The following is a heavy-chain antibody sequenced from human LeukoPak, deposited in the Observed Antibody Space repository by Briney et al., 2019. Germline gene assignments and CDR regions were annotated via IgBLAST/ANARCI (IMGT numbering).Heavy chain of an antibody. CDR2: ISYDGSNK. CDR3: AKLVPPDYDILTGYPSPDAFDI. CDR1: GFTFTDYY. Sequence: GGSLRLSCAASGFTFTDYYMSWIRQAPGKGLEWVAVISYDGSNKYYADSVKGRFTISRDNSKNTLYLQMNSLRAEDTAVYYCAKLVPPDYDILTGYPSPDAFDIWGQGTMVTVSS. D-gene: IGHD3-9*01. V-gene: IGHV3-30*18. J-gene: IGHJ3*02.